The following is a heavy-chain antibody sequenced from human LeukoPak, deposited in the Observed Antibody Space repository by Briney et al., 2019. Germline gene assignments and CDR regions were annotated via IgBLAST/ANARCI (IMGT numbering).Heavy chain of an antibody. J-gene: IGHJ4*02. V-gene: IGHV3-23*01. CDR3: AKGGTVIARLIASD. CDR2: LSGSGGST. CDR1: GFSFSSYA. D-gene: IGHD6-6*01. Sequence: GGSLRLSCAASGFSFSSYAMTWVRQAPGKGLEWVSSLSGSGGSTYHADSVKRRFTISRDNSKNTLYLQMNSLRAGDTAIYYCAKGGTVIARLIASDWGQGTLVTVSS.